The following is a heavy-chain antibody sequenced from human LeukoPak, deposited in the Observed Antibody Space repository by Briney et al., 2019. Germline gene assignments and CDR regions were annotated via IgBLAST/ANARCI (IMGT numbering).Heavy chain of an antibody. CDR3: ARVYRGVAPFY. D-gene: IGHD3-3*01. V-gene: IGHV4-59*01. J-gene: IGHJ4*02. CDR1: GGSISSYY. CDR2: IYYSGST. Sequence: SETLSLTCTVSGGSISSYYWSWIRQPPGKGLEWIGYIYYSGSTNYNPSLKSRVTISVDTSKNQFSLKLSSVTAADTAVYYCARVYRGVAPFYWGQGTLVPVSS.